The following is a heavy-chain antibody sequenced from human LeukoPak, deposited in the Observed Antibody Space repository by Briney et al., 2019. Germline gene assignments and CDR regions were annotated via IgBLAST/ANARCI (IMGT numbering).Heavy chain of an antibody. CDR1: GFTLSESA. D-gene: IGHD3-16*01. Sequence: GGSLRLSCAASGFTLSESAIHWVRQASGKGLEWVSRIRSKANNYATAYAASVKGRFTISRDDSKKTTYLEMNSLKTEDSAVYYCSRYRGDSDAFDMWGQGTMVTVSS. V-gene: IGHV3-73*01. CDR2: IRSKANNYAT. CDR3: SRYRGDSDAFDM. J-gene: IGHJ3*02.